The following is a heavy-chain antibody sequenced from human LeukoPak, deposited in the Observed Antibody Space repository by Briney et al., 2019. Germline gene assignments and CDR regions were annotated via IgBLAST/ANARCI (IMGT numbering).Heavy chain of an antibody. CDR3: AKLRLPYLYWLSEFEY. CDR2: ISCSGGNT. V-gene: IGHV3-23*01. CDR1: GFTFSTYA. D-gene: IGHD3-9*01. Sequence: GGSLRLSCAASGFTFSTYAMSWVRQAPGKGLEWVSGISCSGGNTYYADSVKGRFTISRDNSKNTLYVQMNSLRAEDTAVYYCAKLRLPYLYWLSEFEYWGQGTLVTVSS. J-gene: IGHJ4*02.